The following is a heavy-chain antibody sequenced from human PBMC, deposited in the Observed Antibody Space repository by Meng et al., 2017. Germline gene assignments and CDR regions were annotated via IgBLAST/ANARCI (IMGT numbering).Heavy chain of an antibody. CDR1: GYTFTSYY. J-gene: IGHJ4*02. CDR3: ARSSIGSRLFNY. V-gene: IGHV1-46*01. D-gene: IGHD2-15*01. CDR2: INPSGGST. Sequence: ASVKVSCKASGYTFTSYYMHWVRQAPGQGREWMGIINPSGGSTSYAQKFQGRVTMTRDTSTSTVYMELSSQRSEDTAVYYCARSSIGSRLFNYWGPGPLVTVSS.